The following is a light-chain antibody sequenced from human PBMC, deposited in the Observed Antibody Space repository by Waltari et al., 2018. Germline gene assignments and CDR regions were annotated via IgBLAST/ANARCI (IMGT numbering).Light chain of an antibody. Sequence: QSALTQPASVSGSPGQSITISCTGTSSDVGSYNLFPWYPQHPGKAPKLMIYEGSKRPSGVSNRFSGSKSGNTASLTISGLQAEDEADYYCCSYAGSSPWVFGGGTKLTVL. J-gene: IGLJ3*02. CDR3: CSYAGSSPWV. CDR2: EGS. CDR1: SSDVGSYNL. V-gene: IGLV2-23*01.